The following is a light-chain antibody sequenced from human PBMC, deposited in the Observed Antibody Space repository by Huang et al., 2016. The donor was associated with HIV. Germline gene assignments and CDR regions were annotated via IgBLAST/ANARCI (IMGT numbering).Light chain of an antibody. CDR1: QSITSN. CDR2: AAS. CDR3: QQYNNWPPWT. V-gene: IGKV3-15*01. J-gene: IGKJ1*01. Sequence: EIVMTQSPATLSGSPGERATLSCRASQSITSNVAWYQQKPGQPPRLLIYAASTRATGIPARFRGSGSGTEFTLSISSLQSEDFAVYYCQQYNNWPPWTFGQGTKVEIK.